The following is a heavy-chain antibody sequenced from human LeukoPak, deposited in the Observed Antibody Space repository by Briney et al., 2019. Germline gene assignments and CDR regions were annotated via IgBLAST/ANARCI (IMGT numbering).Heavy chain of an antibody. CDR3: ARLTVEMATIIPRDAFDI. Sequence: GGSLRLSCAASGFTFSSYWMSWVRQAPGKGLEWVANIKQDGSEKYYVDSVKGRFTISRDNAKNSLYLQINSLRAEDTAVYYCARLTVEMATIIPRDAFDIWGQGTMVTVSS. J-gene: IGHJ3*02. D-gene: IGHD5-24*01. CDR2: IKQDGSEK. CDR1: GFTFSSYW. V-gene: IGHV3-7*01.